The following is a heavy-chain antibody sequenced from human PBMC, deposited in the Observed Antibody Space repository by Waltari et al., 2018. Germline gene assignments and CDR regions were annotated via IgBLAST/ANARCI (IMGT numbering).Heavy chain of an antibody. D-gene: IGHD6-13*01. CDR1: GFIFRTYW. CDR3: VRENIAAAGLES. Sequence: EVQLVESGGGLVQPGGSLRLPCVASGFIFRTYWMDWVRQAPGKGLVWVSRINSDGSSTTYADSVKGRFTISRDNAKNTLYLHMSSLRAEDTAVYYCVRENIAAAGLESWGQGTLVTVSS. J-gene: IGHJ4*02. V-gene: IGHV3-74*01. CDR2: INSDGSST.